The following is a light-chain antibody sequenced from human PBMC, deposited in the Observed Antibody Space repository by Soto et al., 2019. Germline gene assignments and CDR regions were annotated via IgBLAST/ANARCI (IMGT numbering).Light chain of an antibody. V-gene: IGLV2-14*03. Sequence: QSVLTQPAPLSWSPGQFISLSCFGSSRDVGAFNYVSRYQHHPGKAPQLIIYDVTSRPSGVSNRFSASKSGNTASLTISGLQAEDEADYYCSSYTTSNTEVFGTGTKVTVL. CDR1: SRDVGAFNY. CDR3: SSYTTSNTEV. J-gene: IGLJ1*01. CDR2: DVT.